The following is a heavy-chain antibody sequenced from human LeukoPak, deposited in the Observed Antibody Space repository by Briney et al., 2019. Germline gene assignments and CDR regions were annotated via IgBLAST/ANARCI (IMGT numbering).Heavy chain of an antibody. V-gene: IGHV1-46*01. J-gene: IGHJ5*02. CDR2: INPSGGST. CDR3: AREVGMTTVPVGWFDP. Sequence: ASVKVSCKASGYTFTGYYMHWVRQAPGQGLEWMGIINPSGGSTSYAQKFQGRVTMTRDTSTSTVYMELSSLRSEDTAVYYCAREVGMTTVPVGWFDPWGQGTLVTVSS. CDR1: GYTFTGYY. D-gene: IGHD4-17*01.